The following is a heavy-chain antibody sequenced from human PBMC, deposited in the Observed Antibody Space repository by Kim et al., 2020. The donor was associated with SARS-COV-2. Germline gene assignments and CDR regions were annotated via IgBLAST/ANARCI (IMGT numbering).Heavy chain of an antibody. CDR3: XRDXXXTPDY. V-gene: IGHV3-74*01. CDR1: GFSFSNYW. Sequence: GGSLRLSCAASGFSFSNYWMHWVRQAPEKGLVWVSRINSDASSTSHADSVXXXXXXXRDNXXXTXXXXMNSLRAEDXXXYXXXRDXXXTPDYWXQGTXVTV. J-gene: IGHJ4*02. CDR2: INSDASST.